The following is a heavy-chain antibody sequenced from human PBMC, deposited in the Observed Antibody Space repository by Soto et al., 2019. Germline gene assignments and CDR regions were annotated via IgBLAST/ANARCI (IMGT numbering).Heavy chain of an antibody. J-gene: IGHJ5*02. D-gene: IGHD3-10*01. V-gene: IGHV4-31*03. Sequence: SETLSLTCTVSGGSISSGGYYWSWIRQHPGKGLEWVGYIYYSGSTYYNPSLKSRVTISVDTSKNQFSLKLSSVTAADTAVYYCARVITMVGGVIGGGWFDPWGQGTLVTVSS. CDR1: GGSISSGGYY. CDR3: ARVITMVGGVIGGGWFDP. CDR2: IYYSGST.